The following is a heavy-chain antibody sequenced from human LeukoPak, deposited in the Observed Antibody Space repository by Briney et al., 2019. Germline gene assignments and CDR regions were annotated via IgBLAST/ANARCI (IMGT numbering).Heavy chain of an antibody. CDR1: GYSFTSYW. CDR3: ARPGSSGWYRGGDDAFDI. Sequence: PGESLKISCKGSGYSFTSYWIGWVRQMPGKGLEWMGIIYPGDSDTRYSPSFQGQVTISADKSISTAYLQWSNLKASDTAMYYCARPGSSGWYRGGDDAFDIWGQGTMVTVSS. J-gene: IGHJ3*02. D-gene: IGHD6-19*01. V-gene: IGHV5-51*01. CDR2: IYPGDSDT.